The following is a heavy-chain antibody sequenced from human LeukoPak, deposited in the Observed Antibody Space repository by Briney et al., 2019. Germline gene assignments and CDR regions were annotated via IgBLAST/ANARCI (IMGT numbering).Heavy chain of an antibody. D-gene: IGHD3-22*01. CDR1: GFTFSSYA. J-gene: IGHJ4*02. V-gene: IGHV3-7*03. Sequence: GGSLRLSCAASGFTFSSYAMSWVRQAPGKGLEWVANMKHDGSEKNYVDSVKGRFTISRDNAKNSLYLQMNSLRAEDTAVYYCATPLDYYDRSDSHQGGDWGQGTLVTVSS. CDR3: ATPLDYYDRSDSHQGGD. CDR2: MKHDGSEK.